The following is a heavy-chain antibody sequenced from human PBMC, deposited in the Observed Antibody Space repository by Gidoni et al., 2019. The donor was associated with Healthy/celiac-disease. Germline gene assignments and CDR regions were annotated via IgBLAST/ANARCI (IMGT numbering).Heavy chain of an antibody. CDR3: TREGQEGDYFDY. Sequence: EVQLVESGGGLVQPGRSLRLSCTASGFTFGDYAMSWVRQAPGKGLEWVGFIRSKAYGGTTEYAASVKGRFTISRDDSKSIAYLQMNSLKTEDTAVYYCTREGQEGDYFDYWGQGTLVTVSS. J-gene: IGHJ4*02. D-gene: IGHD3-16*01. V-gene: IGHV3-49*04. CDR2: IRSKAYGGTT. CDR1: GFTFGDYA.